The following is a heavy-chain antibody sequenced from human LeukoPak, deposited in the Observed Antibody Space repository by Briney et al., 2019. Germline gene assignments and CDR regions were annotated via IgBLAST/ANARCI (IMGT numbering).Heavy chain of an antibody. D-gene: IGHD4/OR15-4a*01. CDR2: IKQDGSEK. CDR3: ARASYGGKSDY. V-gene: IGHV3-7*01. Sequence: GGSLRLSCAASGFTFSSYWMSWFRQALGKGLEWVANIKQDGSEKYYVDSVKGRFTISRDNAKNSLYLQMNSLRAEDTAVYYCARASYGGKSDYWGQGTLVTVSS. CDR1: GFTFSSYW. J-gene: IGHJ4*02.